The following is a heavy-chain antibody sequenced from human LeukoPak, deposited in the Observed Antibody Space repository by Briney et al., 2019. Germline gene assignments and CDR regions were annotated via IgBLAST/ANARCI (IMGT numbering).Heavy chain of an antibody. CDR3: ARAGGYDSSFRSFDI. J-gene: IGHJ3*02. D-gene: IGHD3-22*01. CDR1: GGSISSGGYS. V-gene: IGHV4-30-2*01. Sequence: SQTLSLTCAVSGGSISSGGYSWSWIRQPPGKGLEWIGYIYHSGSTYYNPSLKSRVTISVDRSKNQFSLKLSSVTAADTAVYYCARAGGYDSSFRSFDIWGQGTMVTVSS. CDR2: IYHSGST.